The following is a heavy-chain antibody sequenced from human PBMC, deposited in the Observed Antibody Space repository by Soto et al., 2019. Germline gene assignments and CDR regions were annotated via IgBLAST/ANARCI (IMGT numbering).Heavy chain of an antibody. J-gene: IGHJ5*02. CDR3: AEDGGQWMPNWFDP. D-gene: IGHD6-19*01. V-gene: IGHV3-23*01. CDR2: ISVSGGST. Sequence: GGSLRLSCAASGFPFSIYAMSLVRQSPGKGLEWVSAISVSGGSTYYADSVKGRFTISRDNSKNTLYLQMNSLRAEDTAVYYCAEDGGQWMPNWFDPWGQGTWVTVSS. CDR1: GFPFSIYA.